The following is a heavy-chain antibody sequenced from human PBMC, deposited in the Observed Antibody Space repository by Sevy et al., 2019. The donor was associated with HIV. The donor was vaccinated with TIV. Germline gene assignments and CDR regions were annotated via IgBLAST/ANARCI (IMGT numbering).Heavy chain of an antibody. V-gene: IGHV3-21*01. Sequence: GGSLRLSCAASGFTFSTYTMNWVRQALGKALQWVSSISFSSNYIFFADSMKGRFTISRDNAKNSLYLQMNSLRAEDTAVYYCARGHSSSWPYFDYWGQGTLVTVSS. J-gene: IGHJ4*02. D-gene: IGHD6-13*01. CDR1: GFTFSTYT. CDR2: ISFSSNYI. CDR3: ARGHSSSWPYFDY.